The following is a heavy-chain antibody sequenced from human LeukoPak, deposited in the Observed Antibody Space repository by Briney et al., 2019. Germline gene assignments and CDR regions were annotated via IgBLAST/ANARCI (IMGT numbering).Heavy chain of an antibody. D-gene: IGHD3-22*01. CDR3: ATDYYDSSGYYGVPHY. CDR2: INSDGSST. J-gene: IGHJ4*02. CDR1: GFTFSSYW. Sequence: GGSLRLSCAASGFTFSSYWMHWVRQAPGKGLVWVSRINSDGSSTSYADSVKGRFTISRGNAKNTLYLQMNSLRAEDTAVYYCATDYYDSSGYYGVPHYWGQGTLVTVSS. V-gene: IGHV3-74*01.